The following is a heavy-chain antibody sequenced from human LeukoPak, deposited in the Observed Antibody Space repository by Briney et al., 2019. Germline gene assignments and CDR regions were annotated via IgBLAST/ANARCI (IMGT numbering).Heavy chain of an antibody. V-gene: IGHV3-23*01. CDR1: GFTFSSYA. CDR2: ISGSGGST. J-gene: IGHJ4*02. Sequence: GGSLRLSCAASGFTFSSYAMSWVRQAPGKGLEWVSAISGSGGSTYYADSVKGRFTISRDNSKNTLYLQMNSLRAEDTAVYYCAKGPTYYYDSSGYSPIGGWGQGTLVIVSS. CDR3: AKGPTYYYDSSGYSPIGG. D-gene: IGHD3-22*01.